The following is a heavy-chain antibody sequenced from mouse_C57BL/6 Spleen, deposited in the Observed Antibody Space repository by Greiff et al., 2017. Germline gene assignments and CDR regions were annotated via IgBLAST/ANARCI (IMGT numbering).Heavy chain of an antibody. Sequence: QVQLQQPGAELVRPGTSVKLSCKASGYTFTSYWMHWVKQRPGQGLEWIGVIDPSDSYTNYNQKFKGKATLTVDTSSSTAYMQLSSLTSEDSAVYYCARDSYYVLGDRGKGTTLTVAS. V-gene: IGHV1-59*01. CDR3: ARDSYYVLGD. CDR2: IDPSDSYT. CDR1: GYTFTSYW. J-gene: IGHJ2*01. D-gene: IGHD2-12*01.